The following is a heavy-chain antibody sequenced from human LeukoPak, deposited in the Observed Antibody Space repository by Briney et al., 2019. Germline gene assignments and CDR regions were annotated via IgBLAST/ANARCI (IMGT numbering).Heavy chain of an antibody. D-gene: IGHD3-22*01. CDR1: GYTFTDHY. V-gene: IGHV1-2*02. J-gene: IGHJ3*02. Sequence: ASVKVSCKALGYTFTDHYFHWLRQAPGQGIEWMGWIHPGRGDTNIAQKFQGRVSLTRDMSISTAYMELSRLTSDDTAVYYCARDSVSIVVVITTALHAFDIWGQGTMVTVSS. CDR3: ARDSVSIVVVITTALHAFDI. CDR2: IHPGRGDT.